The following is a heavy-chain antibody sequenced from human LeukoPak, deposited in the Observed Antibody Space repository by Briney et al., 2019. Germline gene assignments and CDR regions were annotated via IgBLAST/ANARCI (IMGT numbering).Heavy chain of an antibody. Sequence: PSETLSLTCTVSGGSISSSSYYWGWIRQPPGKGLEWIGSIYYSGSTYYNPSLKSRVTISVDTSKNQFSLKLSSVTAADTAVYYCARSSPAGSGTGVPDYWGQGTLVTVSS. CDR1: GGSISSSSYY. D-gene: IGHD3-10*01. CDR3: ARSSPAGSGTGVPDY. J-gene: IGHJ4*02. CDR2: IYYSGST. V-gene: IGHV4-39*01.